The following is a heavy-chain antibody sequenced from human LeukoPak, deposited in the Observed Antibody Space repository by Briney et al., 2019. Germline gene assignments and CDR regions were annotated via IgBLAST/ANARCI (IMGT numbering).Heavy chain of an antibody. D-gene: IGHD5-12*01. CDR2: ISSTGYTI. CDR1: GLTFSDYY. V-gene: IGHV3-11*04. Sequence: GGSLRLSCVASGLTFSDYYMSWVRQAPGKGLEWISYISSTGYTIYYADSVKGRFTISRDNAKNSLYLQMNSLRAEDTAVYYCARDARGYDLNYYYYYGMDVWGQGTTVTVSS. J-gene: IGHJ6*02. CDR3: ARDARGYDLNYYYYYGMDV.